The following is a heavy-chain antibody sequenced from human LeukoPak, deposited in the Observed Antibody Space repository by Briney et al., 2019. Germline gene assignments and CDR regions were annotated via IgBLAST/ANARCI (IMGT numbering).Heavy chain of an antibody. CDR2: IYYSGST. J-gene: IGHJ3*02. CDR3: ARDSDSSYAFDI. D-gene: IGHD3-22*01. Sequence: SETLSLTCTVSGGSISSSGYYWGWIRQPPGKGLEWIGYIYYSGSTNYNPSLKSRVTISVDTSKNQSSLQLSSVTAADTAEYYCARDSDSSYAFDIWGQGTMVTVSS. V-gene: IGHV4-61*08. CDR1: GGSISSSGYY.